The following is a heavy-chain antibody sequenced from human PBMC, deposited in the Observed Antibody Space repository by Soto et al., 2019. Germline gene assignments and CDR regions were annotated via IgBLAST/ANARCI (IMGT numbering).Heavy chain of an antibody. CDR1: GDSISPYY. J-gene: IGHJ4*02. Sequence: SETLSLTCTVSGDSISPYYWSWIRQTPSKGLEWIGYIYYSASTNYNPSLKSRVTLSVDTSKNQFSLQLSSVTAADTAVYYCARGREYSRSGDFAYLGQGTLVTVSS. V-gene: IGHV4-59*01. CDR2: IYYSAST. CDR3: ARGREYSRSGDFAY. D-gene: IGHD6-6*01.